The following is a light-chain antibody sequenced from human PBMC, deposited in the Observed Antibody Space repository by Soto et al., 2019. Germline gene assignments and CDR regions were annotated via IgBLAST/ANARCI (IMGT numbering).Light chain of an antibody. CDR1: QGISSY. Sequence: AIRMTQSPSSFSASTGDRVTITCRASQGISSYLAWYQQNPGKAPKLLIYAASTMHSGVPARFSGSGSGTDFTLTISCLQSEDFATYYCQQYYSYPLTFGGGTKVEIK. CDR3: QQYYSYPLT. V-gene: IGKV1-8*01. CDR2: AAS. J-gene: IGKJ4*01.